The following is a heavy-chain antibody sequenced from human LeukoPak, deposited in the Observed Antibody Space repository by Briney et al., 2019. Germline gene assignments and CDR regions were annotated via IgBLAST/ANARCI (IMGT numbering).Heavy chain of an antibody. CDR3: ARDRVRYSGYEFPYYYGMDV. V-gene: IGHV1-3*01. Sequence: ASVKVSCKASGYTFTSYAMHWVRQAPGQRLEWMGWINAGNGNTKYSQKFQGRVTITRDTSASTAYMELSSLRSEDTAVYYCARDRVRYSGYEFPYYYGMDVWGQGTTVTVSS. J-gene: IGHJ6*02. CDR2: INAGNGNT. D-gene: IGHD5-12*01. CDR1: GYTFTSYA.